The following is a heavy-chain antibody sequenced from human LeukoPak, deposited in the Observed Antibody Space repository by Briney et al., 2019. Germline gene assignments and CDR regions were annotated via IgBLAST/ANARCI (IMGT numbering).Heavy chain of an antibody. CDR2: ISGSGGST. CDR3: ATYRQVLLPFES. D-gene: IGHD2-8*02. Sequence: GGSLRLSCAASGFTFSSYAMSWVRQAPGKGLNWVSGISGSGGSTYYADSVKGRFTISRDNSKSTLSLQMNSLRAEDTAIYYCATYRQVLLPFESWGQGTLVTVSS. J-gene: IGHJ4*02. CDR1: GFTFSSYA. V-gene: IGHV3-23*01.